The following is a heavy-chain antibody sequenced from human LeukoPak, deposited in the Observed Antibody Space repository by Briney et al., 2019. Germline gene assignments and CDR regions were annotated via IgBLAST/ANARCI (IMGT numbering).Heavy chain of an antibody. CDR1: GFTFSSYA. D-gene: IGHD6-25*01. CDR3: AKPPQRDSFDY. Sequence: TGGSLRLSCAASGFTFSSYAMTWVRQAPGKGLEWVSTITGSGGSTYYADSVKGRFTISRDNSKNTLYLQMNSLRAEDTAVYYCAKPPQRDSFDYWGQGTLVTVSS. V-gene: IGHV3-23*01. CDR2: ITGSGGST. J-gene: IGHJ4*02.